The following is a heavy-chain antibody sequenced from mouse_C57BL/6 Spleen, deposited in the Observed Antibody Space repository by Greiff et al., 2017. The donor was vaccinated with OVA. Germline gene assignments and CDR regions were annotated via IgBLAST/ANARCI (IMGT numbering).Heavy chain of an antibody. D-gene: IGHD1-1*01. V-gene: IGHV5-16*01. J-gene: IGHJ2*01. CDR2: INYDGSST. CDR3: ARDKDYYGSSYFDY. Sequence: DVKLEESEGGLVQPGSSMKLSCTASGFTFSDYYMAWVRQVPEKGLEWVANINYDGSSTYYLDSLKSRFIISRDNAKNILYLQMSSLKSEDTATYYCARDKDYYGSSYFDYWGQGTTLTVSS. CDR1: GFTFSDYY.